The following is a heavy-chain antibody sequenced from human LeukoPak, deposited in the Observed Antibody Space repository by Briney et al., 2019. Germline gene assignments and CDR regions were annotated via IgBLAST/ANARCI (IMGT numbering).Heavy chain of an antibody. V-gene: IGHV3-21*01. J-gene: IGHJ4*02. D-gene: IGHD2-21*01. CDR2: ISSSSSYI. CDR1: GFTFSSYS. CDR3: ARDTNSAGAYFDY. Sequence: GGSLRLSCAASGFTFSSYSMNWVRQAPGKGLEWFSSISSSSSYIYYADSVKGRFTISRDNAKNSLYLQMNSLRAEDTAVYYCARDTNSAGAYFDYWGQGTLVTVSS.